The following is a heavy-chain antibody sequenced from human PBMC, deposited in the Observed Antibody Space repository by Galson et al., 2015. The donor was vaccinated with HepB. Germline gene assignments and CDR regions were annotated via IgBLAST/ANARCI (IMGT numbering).Heavy chain of an antibody. CDR2: ISSSSSYT. CDR1: GFTFSDYY. J-gene: IGHJ4*02. V-gene: IGHV3-11*05. D-gene: IGHD1-26*01. CDR3: ARVGGSYRFDY. Sequence: SLRLSCAASGFTFSDYYMSWIRQAPGKGLEWVSYISSSSSYTDYADSVKGRFTISRDNAKNSLYLQMNSLRAEDTAVYYCARVGGSYRFDYWGQGTLVTVSS.